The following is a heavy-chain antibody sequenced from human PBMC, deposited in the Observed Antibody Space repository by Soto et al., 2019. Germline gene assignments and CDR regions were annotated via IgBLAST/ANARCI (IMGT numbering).Heavy chain of an antibody. J-gene: IGHJ6*02. CDR2: IWYDGSNK. V-gene: IGHV3-33*01. D-gene: IGHD3-10*01. Sequence: PGGSLRLSCAASGFTFSSYGMHWVRQAPGKGLEWVAVIWYDGSNKYYADSVKGRFTISRDNSKNTLYLQMNSLRAEDTAVYYCARDRASLHYGMDVWGQGTTVTVSS. CDR1: GFTFSSYG. CDR3: ARDRASLHYGMDV.